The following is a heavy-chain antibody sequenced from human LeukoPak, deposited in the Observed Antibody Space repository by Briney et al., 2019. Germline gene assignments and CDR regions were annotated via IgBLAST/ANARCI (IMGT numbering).Heavy chain of an antibody. CDR1: GGTFSSYA. CDR2: IIPIFGTA. J-gene: IGHJ6*03. D-gene: IGHD2-15*01. V-gene: IGHV1-69*01. Sequence: SVKVSCKASGGTFSSYAISWVRQAPGQGLEWMGGIIPIFGTANYAQKFQGRVTITADESTSTAYMELSSLRSEDTAVYYCARGVVVASYYYYYMDVWGKGTTVTVSS. CDR3: ARGVVVASYYYYYMDV.